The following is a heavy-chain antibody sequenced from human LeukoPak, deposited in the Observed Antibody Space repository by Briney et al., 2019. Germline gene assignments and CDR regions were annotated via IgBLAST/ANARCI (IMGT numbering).Heavy chain of an antibody. D-gene: IGHD6-19*01. CDR2: INPNSGDT. CDR3: ARGDGSGWPNFDY. V-gene: IGHV1-2*02. J-gene: IGHJ4*02. CDR1: GYTFTDYY. Sequence: ASVKVSCKASGYTFTDYYMHWVRQAPGQGLEWMGWINPNSGDTNYAQKFQGRVTMTRDTSISTAYMELRSLRSDDAAVYYCARGDGSGWPNFDYWGQGTLVTVSS.